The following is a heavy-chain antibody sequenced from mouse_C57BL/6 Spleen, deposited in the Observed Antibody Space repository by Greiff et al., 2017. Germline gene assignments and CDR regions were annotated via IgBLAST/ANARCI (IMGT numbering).Heavy chain of an antibody. CDR3: ATLDPEAMDY. Sequence: QVQLQQSGAELARPGASVKLSCKASGYTFTSYGISWVKQRTGQGLEWIGEIYPRSGNTYYNEKFKGKATLTADKSSSTAYIELRSLTSEDSAVYFWATLDPEAMDYWGQGTSVTVSS. CDR2: IYPRSGNT. CDR1: GYTFTSYG. V-gene: IGHV1-81*01. D-gene: IGHD2-10*02. J-gene: IGHJ4*01.